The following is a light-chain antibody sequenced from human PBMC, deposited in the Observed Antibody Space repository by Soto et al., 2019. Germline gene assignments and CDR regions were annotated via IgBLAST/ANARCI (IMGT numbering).Light chain of an antibody. Sequence: DSVVTQSPATLSDSTRERAPFHCWASQSVSSNLAWYQQKPGQAPRLLIYDASNRATGIPARFSGSGSGTDFTLTISSLEPEDFAVYYCHQRQYWPPITFGQGTRLEIK. CDR2: DAS. CDR3: HQRQYWPPIT. J-gene: IGKJ5*01. V-gene: IGKV3-11*01. CDR1: QSVSSN.